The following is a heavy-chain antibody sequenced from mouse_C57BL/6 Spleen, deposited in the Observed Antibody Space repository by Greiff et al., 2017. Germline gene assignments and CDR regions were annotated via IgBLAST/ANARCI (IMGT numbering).Heavy chain of an antibody. CDR1: GYTFTSYW. Sequence: VKLQQPGAELVKPGASVKLSCKASGYTFTSYWMHWVKQRPGQGLEWIGMIHPNSGSTNYNEKFKSKATLTVDKSSSTAYMQLSSLTSEDSAVYYCARSGYYVGFAYWGQGTLVTVSA. CDR3: ARSGYYVGFAY. CDR2: IHPNSGST. V-gene: IGHV1-64*01. J-gene: IGHJ3*01. D-gene: IGHD2-3*01.